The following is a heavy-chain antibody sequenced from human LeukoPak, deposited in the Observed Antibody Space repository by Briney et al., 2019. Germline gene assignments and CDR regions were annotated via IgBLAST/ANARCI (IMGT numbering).Heavy chain of an antibody. CDR2: ISNSGNTK. CDR1: GFTFSNYE. J-gene: IGHJ4*02. CDR3: AAVIDY. V-gene: IGHV3-48*03. Sequence: GGSLRLSCAASGFTFSNYEMNWLRQAPGKGLEWISYISNSGNTKYYADSVKGRFFISRDNANNSVYLQMNNLRAEDTAVYYCAAVIDYWGQGTLVTVSS.